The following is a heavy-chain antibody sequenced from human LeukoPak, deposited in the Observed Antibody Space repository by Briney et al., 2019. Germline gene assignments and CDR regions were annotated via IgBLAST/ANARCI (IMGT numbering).Heavy chain of an antibody. J-gene: IGHJ5*02. Sequence: SETLSLTCTVSGGSISSYYWSWIRQPPGKGLEWIGYIFYTGSTNYNPSLKSRVTISVLTSKNQFSLKPSSVTAADTAVYYCVRGRYSSGWFKDKNWFDPWGQGIPVTVSS. D-gene: IGHD6-19*01. CDR3: VRGRYSSGWFKDKNWFDP. V-gene: IGHV4-59*12. CDR2: IFYTGST. CDR1: GGSISSYY.